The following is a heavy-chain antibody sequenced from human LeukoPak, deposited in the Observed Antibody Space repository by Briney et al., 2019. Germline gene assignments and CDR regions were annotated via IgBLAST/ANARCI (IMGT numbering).Heavy chain of an antibody. J-gene: IGHJ4*02. V-gene: IGHV3-30*02. D-gene: IGHD6-19*01. CDR3: AKDLEGLGYSSGWYDY. CDR1: GFTFSSYG. CDR2: IRYDGSNK. Sequence: GGSLRLSCAASGFTFSSYGMHWVRQAPGKGLEWVAFIRYDGSNKYYADSVKDRFTISRDNSKNTLYLQMNSLRAEDTAVYYCAKDLEGLGYSSGWYDYWGQGTLVTVSS.